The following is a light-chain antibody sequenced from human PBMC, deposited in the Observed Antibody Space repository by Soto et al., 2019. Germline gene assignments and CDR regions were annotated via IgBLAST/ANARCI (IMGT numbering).Light chain of an antibody. Sequence: QMTQSSSTLSASLGERVNITCRASQSISSYLNWYQQKPGKAPKLLIYAASSLQSGVPSRFSGSGSGTDFTLTISSLKPEDFATYYCQQSYSTPQFGQGTKVDI. J-gene: IGKJ1*01. V-gene: IGKV1-39*01. CDR1: QSISSY. CDR3: QQSYSTPQ. CDR2: AAS.